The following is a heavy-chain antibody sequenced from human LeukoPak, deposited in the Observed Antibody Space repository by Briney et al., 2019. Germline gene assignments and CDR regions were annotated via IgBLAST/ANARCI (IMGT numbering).Heavy chain of an antibody. CDR3: ARGTAAAPLDY. CDR1: GFTFSDYY. Sequence: GGSLRLSCAASGFTFSDYYMSWIRQAPGKGLEWISYINNDDVCTNYADSVKGRFTISRDNAKNSLYLQMNSLRADDTAVYYCARGTAAAPLDYWGQGTLVTVSS. D-gene: IGHD6-13*01. J-gene: IGHJ4*02. V-gene: IGHV3-11*03. CDR2: INNDDVCT.